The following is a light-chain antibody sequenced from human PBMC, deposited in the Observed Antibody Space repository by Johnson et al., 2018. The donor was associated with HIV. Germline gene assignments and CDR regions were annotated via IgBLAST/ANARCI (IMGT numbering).Light chain of an antibody. CDR2: ENN. CDR1: SSNIGNNY. Sequence: QSVLTQPPSVSAAPGQKVTISCSGSSSNIGNNYVSWYQQLPGTAPKLLIYENNKRPSGIPDPFSGPKSGTSATLGITGIQTGDEADYYCGTWDSSLSAAVFGTGTKVTVL. V-gene: IGLV1-51*02. CDR3: GTWDSSLSAAV. J-gene: IGLJ1*01.